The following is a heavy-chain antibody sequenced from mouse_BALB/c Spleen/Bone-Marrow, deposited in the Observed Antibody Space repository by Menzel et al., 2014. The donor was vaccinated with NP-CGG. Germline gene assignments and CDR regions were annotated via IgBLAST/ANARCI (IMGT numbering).Heavy chain of an antibody. V-gene: IGHV5-9-2*01. CDR1: GFSFNSYG. CDR2: ISGGGSYT. D-gene: IGHD2-4*01. CDR3: ARHAYYDQTEVSFVY. Sequence: EVKLVESGGGLMKTGGSLKLSCVASGFSFNSYGMSWVRRTPEKRLEWVATISGGGSYTFYPDSVKGRFTISRDNAKNNLYLQLSSLRSEDTALYYCARHAYYDQTEVSFVYWGQGTLVTVSA. J-gene: IGHJ3*01.